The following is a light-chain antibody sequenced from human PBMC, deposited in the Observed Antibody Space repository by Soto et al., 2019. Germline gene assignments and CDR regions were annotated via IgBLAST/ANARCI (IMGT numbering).Light chain of an antibody. CDR3: LQDYSYPRT. Sequence: AIQMTQSPSSLSASVGDRVTITCRASQSIRNDLGWYQQRPGKAPKLLIYATSNIHTGVPSRFSGSGSGTDFTLTISSLQPEDFATYYCLQDYSYPRTFGQGTKVEIK. V-gene: IGKV1-6*01. J-gene: IGKJ1*01. CDR2: ATS. CDR1: QSIRND.